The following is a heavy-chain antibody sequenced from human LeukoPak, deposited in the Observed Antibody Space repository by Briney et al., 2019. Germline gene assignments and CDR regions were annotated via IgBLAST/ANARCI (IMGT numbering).Heavy chain of an antibody. Sequence: GGSLRLSCAASGFTFSTYAMSWVRQAAGKGLEWVSLISGSGGGTYYADSVKGRFTISRDNSKNTLYLQMNSLRAEDTAVYYCARGLGVLLWFGESPTFDYWGQGTLVTVSS. V-gene: IGHV3-23*01. J-gene: IGHJ4*02. CDR3: ARGLGVLLWFGESPTFDY. D-gene: IGHD3-10*01. CDR1: GFTFSTYA. CDR2: ISGSGGGT.